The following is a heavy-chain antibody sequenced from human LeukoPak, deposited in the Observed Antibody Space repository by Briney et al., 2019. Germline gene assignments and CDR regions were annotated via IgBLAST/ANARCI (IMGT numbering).Heavy chain of an antibody. CDR3: ARPVAGPTSEYFQH. Sequence: SETLSLTXTVSGGSISSSSYYWGWIRQPPGKGLEWIGRIYYSGSLYYNPSLKSRVTISVDTSKNQFSLKLSSVTAADTAVYYCARPVAGPTSEYFQHWGQGTLVTVSS. V-gene: IGHV4-39*01. D-gene: IGHD6-19*01. CDR1: GGSISSSSYY. J-gene: IGHJ1*01. CDR2: IYYSGSL.